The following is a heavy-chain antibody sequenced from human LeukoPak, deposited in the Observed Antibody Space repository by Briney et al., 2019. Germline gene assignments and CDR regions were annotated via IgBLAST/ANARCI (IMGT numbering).Heavy chain of an antibody. CDR2: ISYDGSNK. Sequence: GGSLRLSCAASGFTFSSYGMHWVRQAPGKGLEWVAIISYDGSNKYYADSVKGRFTISRDNSKNTLYLQMNSLRAEDTAVYYCAKGGPWAYGDATGGYFDYWGQGTLVTVSS. V-gene: IGHV3-30*18. CDR1: GFTFSSYG. J-gene: IGHJ4*02. D-gene: IGHD4-17*01. CDR3: AKGGPWAYGDATGGYFDY.